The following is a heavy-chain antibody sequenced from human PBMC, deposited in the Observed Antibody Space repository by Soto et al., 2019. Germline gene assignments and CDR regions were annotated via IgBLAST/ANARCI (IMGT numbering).Heavy chain of an antibody. CDR3: AKDGYGFGDSRY. V-gene: IGHV1-46*01. J-gene: IGHJ4*02. D-gene: IGHD4-17*01. CDR1: AYTFTNNY. Sequence: QVQVVQSGAEVKKPGASVRVSCKASAYTFTNNYFHWVRQAPVQGLEWMGLINLSDCATSYAERFQDSVAMTRDTSTRTVYMDLTSLGSEDSAIDFCAKDGYGFGDSRYWGQGTLVTVSS. CDR2: INLSDCAT.